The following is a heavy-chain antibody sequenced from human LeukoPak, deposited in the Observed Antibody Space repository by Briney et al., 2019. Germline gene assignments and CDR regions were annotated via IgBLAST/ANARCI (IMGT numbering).Heavy chain of an antibody. J-gene: IGHJ1*01. D-gene: IGHD6-13*01. CDR3: ATDLTSSWYGDFQH. V-gene: IGHV1-24*01. CDR2: FDPEDGET. CDR1: GYTLTELS. Sequence: ASVKVSCKVSGYTLTELSMHWVRQAPGKGLEWMGGFDPEDGETIYAQKFQGRVTMTEDTSTATAYMELSSLRSEDTAVYYCATDLTSSWYGDFQHWGQGTLVTVSS.